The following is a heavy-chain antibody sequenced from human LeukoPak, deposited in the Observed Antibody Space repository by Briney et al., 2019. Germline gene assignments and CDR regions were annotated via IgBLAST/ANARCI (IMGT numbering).Heavy chain of an antibody. V-gene: IGHV3-74*01. J-gene: IGHJ4*02. Sequence: GGSLRLSSAASGFTFSSYWMHWVRQAPGKGLVWVSRINSDGSSTSYADSVKGRFTISRDNSKNTLYLQMNSLRAEDTAVYYCAKKPPAEYSSGWYGIDYWGQGTLVTVSS. D-gene: IGHD6-19*01. CDR1: GFTFSSYW. CDR2: INSDGSST. CDR3: AKKPPAEYSSGWYGIDY.